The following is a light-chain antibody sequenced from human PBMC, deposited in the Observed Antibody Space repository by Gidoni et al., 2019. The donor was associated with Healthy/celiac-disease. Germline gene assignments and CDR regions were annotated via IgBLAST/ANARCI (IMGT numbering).Light chain of an antibody. V-gene: IGKV1-33*01. CDR1: QDISNY. CDR3: QQYDNLLT. CDR2: DAS. Sequence: DIQMTQSPSSLSASVGGRVTITCQASQDISNYLNWYQHKPGKAPKLLIYDASNLETGVPSRFSGRGSGTEFTFTISSLQPEDIATYYCQQYDNLLTFGGGTKVEIK. J-gene: IGKJ4*01.